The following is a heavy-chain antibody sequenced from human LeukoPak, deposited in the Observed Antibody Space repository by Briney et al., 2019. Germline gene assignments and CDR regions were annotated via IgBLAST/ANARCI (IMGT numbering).Heavy chain of an antibody. CDR2: INTNTGNP. CDR3: ARVDVLRFLEWFPEYYFDY. Sequence: ASVKVSCKASGYTFTSYAMNWVRQAPGQGLEWMGWINTNTGNPTYAQGFTGRLVFSLDTSVSTAYLQISSLKAEDTAVYYCARVDVLRFLEWFPEYYFDYWGQGTLVTVSS. V-gene: IGHV7-4-1*02. D-gene: IGHD3-3*01. CDR1: GYTFTSYA. J-gene: IGHJ4*02.